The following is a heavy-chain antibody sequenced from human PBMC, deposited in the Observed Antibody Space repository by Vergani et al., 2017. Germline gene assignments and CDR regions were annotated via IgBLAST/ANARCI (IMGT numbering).Heavy chain of an antibody. V-gene: IGHV1-69*06. CDR1: GGTFSSYA. D-gene: IGHD1-26*01. J-gene: IGHJ5*02. Sequence: QVQLVQSGAEVKKPGSSVKVSCKASGGTFSSYAISWVRQAPGQGLEWMGGIIPIFGTANYAQKFQGRVTMTEDTSTDTAYMELSSLRSEDTAVYYCARDRGNSGSYEYNWFDPWGQGTLVTVSS. CDR2: IIPIFGTA. CDR3: ARDRGNSGSYEYNWFDP.